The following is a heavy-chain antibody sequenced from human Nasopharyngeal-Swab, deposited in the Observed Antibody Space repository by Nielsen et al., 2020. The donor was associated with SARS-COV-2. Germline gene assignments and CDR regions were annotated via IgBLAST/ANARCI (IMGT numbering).Heavy chain of an antibody. Sequence: GESLKISCAASGFTFSSYGMHWVRQAPGKGLEWVAVIWYDGSNKYYADSVKGRFTISRDNSKNTLYLQMNSLRAEDTAVYYCARGVPAAAFDYWGQGTLVTVS. J-gene: IGHJ4*02. CDR2: IWYDGSNK. D-gene: IGHD2-2*01. V-gene: IGHV3-33*01. CDR3: ARGVPAAAFDY. CDR1: GFTFSSYG.